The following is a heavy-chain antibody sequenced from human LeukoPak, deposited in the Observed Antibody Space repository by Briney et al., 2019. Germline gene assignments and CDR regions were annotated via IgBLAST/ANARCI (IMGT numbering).Heavy chain of an antibody. CDR1: GFTVSSNY. CDR3: ARGLRSQYFQH. Sequence: PGGSLRLSCAASGFTVSSNYMSWVRRAPGKGLEWVSVIYSGGSTYYADSVKGRFTISRDNSKNTLYLQMNSLRAEDTAVYYCARGLRSQYFQHWGQGTLVTVSS. CDR2: IYSGGST. D-gene: IGHD4-17*01. V-gene: IGHV3-53*01. J-gene: IGHJ1*01.